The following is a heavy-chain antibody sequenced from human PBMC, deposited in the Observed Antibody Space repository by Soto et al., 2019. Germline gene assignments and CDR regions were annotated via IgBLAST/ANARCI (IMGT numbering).Heavy chain of an antibody. CDR1: GFTFSDYY. J-gene: IGHJ5*02. V-gene: IGHV3-11*05. CDR2: ISSSSSYT. CDR3: AGAAVACRGVTNWFDP. D-gene: IGHD6-19*01. Sequence: QVQLVESGGGLVKPGGSLRLSCAASGFTFSDYYMSWIRQAPGKGLEWVSYISSSSSYTNYADSVRGRFTISRDNAKSSRYLQMNSLRDEDTAVEYCAGAAVACRGVTNWFDPWCQGTLVTVSS.